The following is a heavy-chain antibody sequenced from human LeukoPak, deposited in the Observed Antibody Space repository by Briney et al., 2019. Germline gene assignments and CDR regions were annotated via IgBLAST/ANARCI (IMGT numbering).Heavy chain of an antibody. Sequence: GGSLSLSCAASGFTFDDYAMHWVRQAPGKGLEWVSGISWNSGSIGYADSVKGRFTISRDNAKNSLYLQMNSLRAEDTALYYCAKCSSSWLNVFDYWGQGTLVTVSS. D-gene: IGHD6-13*01. J-gene: IGHJ4*02. CDR1: GFTFDDYA. CDR3: AKCSSSWLNVFDY. V-gene: IGHV3-9*01. CDR2: ISWNSGSI.